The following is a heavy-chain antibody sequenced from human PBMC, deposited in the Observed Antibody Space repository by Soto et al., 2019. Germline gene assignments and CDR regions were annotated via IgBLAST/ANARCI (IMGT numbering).Heavy chain of an antibody. V-gene: IGHV1-2*02. D-gene: IGHD6-6*01. J-gene: IGHJ4*01. CDR3: ARWSSSSTPHHDY. Sequence: ASVKVSCKASGYTFTGYYMHWVRQAPGQGLERMGWINPNSGGTNYAQKFQGRVTMTRDTSISTAYMELSRLRSDDTAVYYCARWSSSSTPHHDYWAHGTLVTVSS. CDR1: GYTFTGYY. CDR2: INPNSGGT.